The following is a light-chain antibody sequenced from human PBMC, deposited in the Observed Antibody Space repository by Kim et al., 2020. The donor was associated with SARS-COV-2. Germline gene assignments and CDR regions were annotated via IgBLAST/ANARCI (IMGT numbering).Light chain of an antibody. J-gene: IGLJ1*01. Sequence: SPGQSVTSSCTGTSSDVGGYNYVSWYQQHPGKAPKLMIYDVSKRPSGVPDRFSGSKSGNTASLTISGLQAEDEADYYCCSYAGSYVFGTGTKVT. CDR2: DVS. CDR1: SSDVGGYNY. V-gene: IGLV2-11*01. CDR3: CSYAGSYV.